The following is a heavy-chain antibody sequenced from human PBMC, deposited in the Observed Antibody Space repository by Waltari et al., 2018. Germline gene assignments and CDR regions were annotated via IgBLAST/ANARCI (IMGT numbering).Heavy chain of an antibody. V-gene: IGHV4-59*01. J-gene: IGHJ4*02. Sequence: QVQLQESGPGLVKPSETLSLTCTVSGGSISSYYWSWIRQPPGKGLEWIGYIYYSGSTNYNPSLKSRVTISVDTSKNQFSLKLSSVTAADTAVYYCARGGGSGANLLDYWGQGTLVTVSS. D-gene: IGHD6-25*01. CDR1: GGSISSYY. CDR3: ARGGGSGANLLDY. CDR2: IYYSGST.